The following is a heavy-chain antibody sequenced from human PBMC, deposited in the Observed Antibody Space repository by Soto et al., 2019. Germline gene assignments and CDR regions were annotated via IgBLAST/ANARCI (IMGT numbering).Heavy chain of an antibody. D-gene: IGHD5-18*01. CDR2: FSHTGTT. CDR3: ARRSSFGYMYNWFDP. V-gene: IGHV4-59*01. J-gene: IGHJ5*02. CDR1: GGSISRDH. Sequence: SETLSLTCTVSGGSISRDHWSWIRQPPGKGLEWIGYFSHTGTTNYKPSLQGRVTISADASKNQFSLNLTSVTAADTAVYYCARRSSFGYMYNWFDPWGQGILVTVSS.